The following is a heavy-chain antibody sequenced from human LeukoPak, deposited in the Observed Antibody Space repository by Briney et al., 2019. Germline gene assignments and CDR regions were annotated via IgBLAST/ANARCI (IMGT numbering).Heavy chain of an antibody. CDR2: TYYRSKWYN. D-gene: IGHD3-22*01. J-gene: IGHJ4*02. V-gene: IGHV6-1*01. CDR3: ARGRTYYYDSSGYPTFDY. CDR1: GDSVSSNSAA. Sequence: SQTLSLTCAISGDSVSSNSAAWNWIRQSPSRGLEWLGRTYYRSKWYNDYAVSVKSRITINPDTSKNQFSLQLNSVTPEDTAVYYCARGRTYYYDSSGYPTFDYWGQGTLVTVSS.